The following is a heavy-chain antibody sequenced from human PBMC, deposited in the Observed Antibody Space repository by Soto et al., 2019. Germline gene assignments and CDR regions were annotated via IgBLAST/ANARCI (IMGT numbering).Heavy chain of an antibody. V-gene: IGHV3-53*01. CDR3: ARSYDSNSYDFDY. CDR2: IYSGGST. Sequence: HPSGSLTLSCTASGFTVSSNYLSWVRQAPGKGLEWISVIYSGGSTYYTDFVKGRFTISRDNSKNTLYLQMNSLRAEDTAVYYCARSYDSNSYDFDYWGQGTLVTVSS. D-gene: IGHD3-22*01. J-gene: IGHJ4*02. CDR1: GFTVSSNY.